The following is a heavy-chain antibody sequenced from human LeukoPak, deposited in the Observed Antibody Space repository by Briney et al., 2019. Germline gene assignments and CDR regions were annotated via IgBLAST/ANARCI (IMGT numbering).Heavy chain of an antibody. CDR3: ARGRDCGGDCYSWGMYYLDY. D-gene: IGHD2-21*02. CDR2: ISSSSSTI. J-gene: IGHJ4*02. CDR1: GFTFSSYG. V-gene: IGHV3-48*01. Sequence: GGSLRLSCAASGFTFSSYGMIWVRQAPGKGLEWVSYISSSSSTIYYADSVKGRFTISRDNAKNSLYLQMNSLRAEDTAVYYCARGRDCGGDCYSWGMYYLDYWGQGTLVTVSS.